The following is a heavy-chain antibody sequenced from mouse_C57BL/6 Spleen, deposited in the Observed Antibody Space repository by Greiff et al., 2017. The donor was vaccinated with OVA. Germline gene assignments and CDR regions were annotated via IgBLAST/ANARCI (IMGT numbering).Heavy chain of an antibody. CDR1: GYTFTSYW. CDR2: IYPSDSET. D-gene: IGHD1-1*01. V-gene: IGHV1-61*01. J-gene: IGHJ4*01. CDR3: ARRGEFESSFRYYSMDY. Sequence: QVQLQQPGAELVRPGSSVKLSCKASGYTFTSYWMDWVKQRPGQGLEWIGNIYPSDSETHYNQKFKDKATLTVDKSSSTAYMQLSSLTSEDSAVYYCARRGEFESSFRYYSMDYWGQGTSVTVSS.